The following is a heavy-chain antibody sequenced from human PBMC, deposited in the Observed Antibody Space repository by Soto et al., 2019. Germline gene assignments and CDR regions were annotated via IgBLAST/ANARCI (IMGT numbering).Heavy chain of an antibody. CDR3: ATYQDPYYYGMDV. D-gene: IGHD2-2*01. J-gene: IGHJ6*02. CDR2: IYPIDSDT. CDR1: GYIFTTYW. V-gene: IGHV5-51*01. Sequence: GESLKISCKGSGYIFTTYWIGWVRQMPGKGLEWMGIIYPIDSDTKYSPSFQGQVTISVDKSISTAYLQWSSLKASDTAMYYCATYQDPYYYGMDVWGQGTTVTVSS.